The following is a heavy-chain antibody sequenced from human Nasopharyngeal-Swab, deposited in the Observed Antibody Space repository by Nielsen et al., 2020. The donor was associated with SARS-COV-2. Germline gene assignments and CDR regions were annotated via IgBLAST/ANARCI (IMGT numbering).Heavy chain of an antibody. D-gene: IGHD1-7*01. V-gene: IGHV3-53*04. CDR3: AANWNYFGWFDP. Sequence: GESLKISCAASGFTVSSNYMSWVRQAPGKGLEWVSAIYSGGSTYYADSVKGRFTISRHNSKNTLYLQMNSLRAEDTAVYYCAANWNYFGWFDPWGQGTLVTVSS. CDR2: IYSGGST. J-gene: IGHJ5*02. CDR1: GFTVSSNY.